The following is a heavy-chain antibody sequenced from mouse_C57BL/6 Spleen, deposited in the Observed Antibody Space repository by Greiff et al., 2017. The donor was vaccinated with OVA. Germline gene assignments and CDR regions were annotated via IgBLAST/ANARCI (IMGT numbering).Heavy chain of an antibody. Sequence: VQGVESGAELAKPGASVKLSCKASGYTFTSYWMHWVKQRPGKGLEWIGYINPSSGYTKYNQKFKDKATVTADKSSSTAYMQLSSLTYEDSAVYYCATAPIITTVVADYWGQGTTLTVSS. J-gene: IGHJ2*01. CDR2: INPSSGYT. CDR1: GYTFTSYW. CDR3: ATAPIITTVVADY. V-gene: IGHV1-7*01. D-gene: IGHD1-1*01.